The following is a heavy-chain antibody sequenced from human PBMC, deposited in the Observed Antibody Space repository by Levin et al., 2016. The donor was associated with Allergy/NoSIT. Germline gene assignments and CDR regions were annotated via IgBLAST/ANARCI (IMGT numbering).Heavy chain of an antibody. CDR2: IKSKTDGGTT. V-gene: IGHV3-15*01. D-gene: IGHD3-22*01. Sequence: VRQMPGKGLEWVGRIKSKTDGGTTDYAAPVKGRFTISRDDSENTLYLQMNSLKTEDTAVYYCTTDRHYYDSSGLRVYYFDYWGQGTLVTVSS. J-gene: IGHJ4*02. CDR3: TTDRHYYDSSGLRVYYFDY.